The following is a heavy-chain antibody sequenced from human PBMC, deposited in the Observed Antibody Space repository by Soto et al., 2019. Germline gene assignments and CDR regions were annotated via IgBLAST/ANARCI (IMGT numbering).Heavy chain of an antibody. CDR3: AKDLRGPFWDRSGSNY. CDR2: ISGSGIST. Sequence: EVQLLESGGGLVQPGVSLRLSCAASGFTFTSYAMSWVRQAPGKGLEWVSTISGSGISTYYSDSVKGRCTISRDNSKNALYLRINSRRAEDTALYYCAKDLRGPFWDRSGSNYWCQGTQVTVSS. CDR1: GFTFTSYA. J-gene: IGHJ4*02. D-gene: IGHD3-22*01. V-gene: IGHV3-23*01.